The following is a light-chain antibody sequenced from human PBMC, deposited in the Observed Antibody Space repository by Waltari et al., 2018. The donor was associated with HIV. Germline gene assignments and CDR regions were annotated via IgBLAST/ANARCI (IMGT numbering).Light chain of an antibody. CDR3: HSYVRGLGGSV. J-gene: IGLJ3*02. CDR1: SSNIGAGYD. V-gene: IGLV1-40*01. Sequence: QSVLTQPPSVSGAPGQRVTISCTGDSSNIGAGYDVHWYQQLPGTAPKLLISDNVNRPSGVPDRFSESTSGTSASLSITGLQAEDEADYYCHSYVRGLGGSVFGGGTKVTVL. CDR2: DNV.